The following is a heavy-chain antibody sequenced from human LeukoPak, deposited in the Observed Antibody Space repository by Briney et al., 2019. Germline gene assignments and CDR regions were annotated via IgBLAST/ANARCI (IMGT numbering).Heavy chain of an antibody. V-gene: IGHV4-59*08. CDR2: IYYSGST. Sequence: KSSETLSLTCTVSGGSISSYYWSWIRQPPGKGLEWIGYIYYSGSTNYNPSLKSRVTISVDTSKNQFSLKLSSLTAADTAVYYCARQDVVVVPEDEGNWFDPWGQGTLVTVSS. D-gene: IGHD2-2*01. CDR1: GGSISSYY. J-gene: IGHJ5*02. CDR3: ARQDVVVVPEDEGNWFDP.